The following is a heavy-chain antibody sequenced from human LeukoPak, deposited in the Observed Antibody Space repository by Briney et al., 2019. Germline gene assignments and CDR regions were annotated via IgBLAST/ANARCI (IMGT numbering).Heavy chain of an antibody. Sequence: ASVNVSCKASGYTFTSYGISWVRQAPGQGLEWMGWISAYNGNTNYAQKLQGRVTMTTDTSTSTAYMELRSLRSDDTAVYYCARPDIVGATQGAFDIWGQGTMVTVSS. V-gene: IGHV1-18*01. D-gene: IGHD1-26*01. CDR3: ARPDIVGATQGAFDI. J-gene: IGHJ3*02. CDR2: ISAYNGNT. CDR1: GYTFTSYG.